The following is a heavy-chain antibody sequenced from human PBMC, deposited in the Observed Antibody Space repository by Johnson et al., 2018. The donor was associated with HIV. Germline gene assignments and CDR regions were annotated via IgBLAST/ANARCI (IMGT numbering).Heavy chain of an antibody. J-gene: IGHJ3*02. CDR1: GFTFSSYG. CDR2: IYSGGST. D-gene: IGHD6-19*01. V-gene: IGHV3-NL1*01. Sequence: QVQLVESGGGVVQPGGSLRLSCAGSGFTFSSYGMHWVRQAPGKGLEWVSVIYSGGSTYYADSVRGRFTISRDNSKNTLYLQMSSLRAEDTAMYYCTTAFPREGESSGWFQDAFDIWGQGTMVTVSS. CDR3: TTAFPREGESSGWFQDAFDI.